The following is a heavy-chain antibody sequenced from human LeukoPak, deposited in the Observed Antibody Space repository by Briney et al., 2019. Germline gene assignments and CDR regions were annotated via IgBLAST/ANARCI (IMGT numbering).Heavy chain of an antibody. J-gene: IGHJ5*02. CDR3: ARDDGLRFLEWPLGGWFDP. D-gene: IGHD3-3*01. Sequence: GGSLRLSCAASGFTFSNYVMSWVRQAPGKGLEWVSGISGSGVSTDYADSVKGRFTFSRDNSKNTLYLQMNSLRAEDTAVYYCARDDGLRFLEWPLGGWFDPWGQGTLVTVSS. V-gene: IGHV3-23*01. CDR1: GFTFSNYV. CDR2: ISGSGVST.